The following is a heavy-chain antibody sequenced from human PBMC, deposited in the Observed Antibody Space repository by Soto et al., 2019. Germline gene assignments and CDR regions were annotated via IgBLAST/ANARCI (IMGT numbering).Heavy chain of an antibody. V-gene: IGHV4-34*01. Sequence: ETLSLTCAVYGGSFSGYYWSWIRQPPGKGLEWIGEINHSGSTNYNPSLKSRVTISVDTPKNQFSLKLSSVTAADTAVYYCAGFGVTFDYWGQGTLVTVSS. D-gene: IGHD2-8*01. CDR3: AGFGVTFDY. J-gene: IGHJ4*02. CDR1: GGSFSGYY. CDR2: INHSGST.